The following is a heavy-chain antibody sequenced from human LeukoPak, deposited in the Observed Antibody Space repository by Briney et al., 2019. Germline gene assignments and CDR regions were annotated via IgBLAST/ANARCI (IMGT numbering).Heavy chain of an antibody. CDR3: ARGIRDPPGN. D-gene: IGHD3-10*01. CDR2: MNPNSGNT. J-gene: IGHJ4*02. Sequence: ASVKVSCKASGYTFTSYAMHWVRQAPGQRLEWMGWMNPNSGNTGYAQKFQGRVTMTRNTSISTAYMELSSLRSEDTAVYYCARGIRDPPGNWGQGTLVTVSS. CDR1: GYTFTSYA. V-gene: IGHV1-8*02.